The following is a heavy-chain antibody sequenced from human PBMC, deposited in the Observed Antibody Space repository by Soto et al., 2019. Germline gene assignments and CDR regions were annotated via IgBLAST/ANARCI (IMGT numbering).Heavy chain of an antibody. D-gene: IGHD6-13*01. CDR1: GYSISSGYY. Sequence: SETLSLTCTVSGYSISSGYYWGWIRQPPGKGLEWIGSIYHSGSTYYNPSLKSRVTISVDTSKNQFSLKLSSGTAADTAVYYCARIGYSSSWYYYYGMDVWGQGTTVTVSS. V-gene: IGHV4-38-2*02. J-gene: IGHJ6*02. CDR2: IYHSGST. CDR3: ARIGYSSSWYYYYGMDV.